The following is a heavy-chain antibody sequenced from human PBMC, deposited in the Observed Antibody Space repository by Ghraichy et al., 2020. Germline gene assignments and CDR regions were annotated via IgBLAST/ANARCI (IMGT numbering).Heavy chain of an antibody. V-gene: IGHV4-59*01. Sequence: SETLSLTCTVSGGSISSYYWSWIRQPPGKGLEWIGYIYYSGSTNYNPSLKSRVTISVDTSKNQFSLKLSSVTAADTAVYYCARWPPSDYYDSLPQNPQGAFDTGGQGTMVTVSS. CDR2: IYYSGST. CDR3: ARWPPSDYYDSLPQNPQGAFDT. D-gene: IGHD3-22*01. CDR1: GGSISSYY. J-gene: IGHJ3*02.